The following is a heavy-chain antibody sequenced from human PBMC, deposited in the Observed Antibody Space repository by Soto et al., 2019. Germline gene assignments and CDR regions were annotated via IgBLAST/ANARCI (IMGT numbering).Heavy chain of an antibody. CDR3: ARAPRELLAEGPLFLYYYYGLDV. CDR1: GGSFSDAF. Sequence: QVHLQQWGAGLLKPSGTLSLTCAVSGGSFSDAFLSWVRQSPGRGLEWIGEVFHTGNTNYNPSLKSRGTLSVDTAKNQFSLRLTSVTAADSAVYYCARAPRELLAEGPLFLYYYYGLDVWGQGTTVTVSS. J-gene: IGHJ6*02. CDR2: VFHTGNT. V-gene: IGHV4-34*12. D-gene: IGHD1-7*01.